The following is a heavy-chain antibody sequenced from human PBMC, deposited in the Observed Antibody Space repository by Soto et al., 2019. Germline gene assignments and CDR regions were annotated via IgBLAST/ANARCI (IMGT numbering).Heavy chain of an antibody. Sequence: QVHLVESGGGVVQPGRSLRLSCAASGFIFSDYALNWVRQAPGKGLEWVAVVSSDGSNTFYADSVKGRFSISRDNSKNILYLQMNSLTPEDTAVYYCAGIMVVNPDWGQGTLVTVSS. V-gene: IGHV3-30-3*01. CDR1: GFIFSDYA. CDR3: AGIMVVNPD. CDR2: VSSDGSNT. D-gene: IGHD2-15*01. J-gene: IGHJ4*02.